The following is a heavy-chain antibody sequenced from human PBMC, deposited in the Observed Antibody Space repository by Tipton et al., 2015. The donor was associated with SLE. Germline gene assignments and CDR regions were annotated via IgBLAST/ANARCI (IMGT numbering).Heavy chain of an antibody. V-gene: IGHV4-39*07. CDR1: GDSINSRNYY. J-gene: IGHJ2*01. CDR3: ARGRWYFDL. CDR2: VYYSGTT. Sequence: TLSLTCSVSGDSINSRNYYWGWVRQTPEKGLERIGSVYYSGTTFYNPSLKSRVTISIDTSRNSFSLKLSSVTAADTAVYYCARGRWYFDLWGRGTLVTVSS.